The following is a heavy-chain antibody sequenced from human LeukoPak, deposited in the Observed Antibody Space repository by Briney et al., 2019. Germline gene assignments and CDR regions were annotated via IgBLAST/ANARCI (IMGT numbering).Heavy chain of an antibody. J-gene: IGHJ4*02. D-gene: IGHD3-22*01. Sequence: PGGSLRLSCAASGFTFSSYEMNWVRQAPGKGLEWVSYISSSGSTIYYADSVKGRFTFSRDNAKNSLYLQMNSLRAEDTAVYYCARGSVYYYDSSGHWGYWGQGTLVTVSS. CDR3: ARGSVYYYDSSGHWGY. CDR2: ISSSGSTI. CDR1: GFTFSSYE. V-gene: IGHV3-48*03.